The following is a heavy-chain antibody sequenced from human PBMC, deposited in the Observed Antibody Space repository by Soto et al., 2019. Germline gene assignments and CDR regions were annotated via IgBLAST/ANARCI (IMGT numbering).Heavy chain of an antibody. Sequence: SLRLSCAASGFTFSSYGMHWVRQAPGKGLEWVAVISYDGSNKYYADSVKGRFTISRDNSKNTLYLQMNSLRAEDTAVYYCAKGVRSSSSSYYFDYWGQGTLVTVSS. CDR3: AKGVRSSSSSYYFDY. V-gene: IGHV3-30*18. CDR1: GFTFSSYG. J-gene: IGHJ4*02. CDR2: ISYDGSNK. D-gene: IGHD6-6*01.